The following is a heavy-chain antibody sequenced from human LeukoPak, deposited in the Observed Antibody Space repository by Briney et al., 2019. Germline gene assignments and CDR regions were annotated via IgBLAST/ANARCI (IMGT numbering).Heavy chain of an antibody. J-gene: IGHJ4*02. CDR1: GYTFSDYW. Sequence: GESLKISCKASGYTFSDYWIGWVRQMPGQGLEWMGIVYPGDSDTRYSPSFQGHVTISADKSISTAYLQWSSLKASDTAMYYCARTSSSRWPNFFDYWGQGTLVTVSS. CDR2: VYPGDSDT. D-gene: IGHD6-19*01. CDR3: ARTSSSRWPNFFDY. V-gene: IGHV5-51*01.